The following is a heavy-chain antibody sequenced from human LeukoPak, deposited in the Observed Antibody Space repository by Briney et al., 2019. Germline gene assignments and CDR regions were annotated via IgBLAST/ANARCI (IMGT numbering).Heavy chain of an antibody. D-gene: IGHD1-26*01. CDR1: GGSISSSSYY. CDR3: ARDREGYSGSYGGGY. J-gene: IGHJ4*02. V-gene: IGHV4-39*07. CDR2: IYYSGST. Sequence: PSETLSLTCTVSGGSISSSSYYWGWIRQPPGKGLEWIGSIYYSGSTYYNPSLKSRVTISVDTSKNQFSLKLSSVTAADTAVYYCARDREGYSGSYGGGYWGQGTLVTVSS.